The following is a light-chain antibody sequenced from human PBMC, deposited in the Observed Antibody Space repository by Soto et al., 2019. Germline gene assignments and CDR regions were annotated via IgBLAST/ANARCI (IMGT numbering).Light chain of an antibody. CDR2: EVT. V-gene: IGLV2-14*01. CDR1: SGDIGSYNR. Sequence: ALTQPASVSGSPGQSITISCTGTSGDIGSYNRVSWYQQHPGKAPKLIIYEVTDRPSGVSNRFSGSKSGNTASLTISGLQAEDEAEYYCSSYTNINTRACVFGTGTK. J-gene: IGLJ1*01. CDR3: SSYTNINTRACV.